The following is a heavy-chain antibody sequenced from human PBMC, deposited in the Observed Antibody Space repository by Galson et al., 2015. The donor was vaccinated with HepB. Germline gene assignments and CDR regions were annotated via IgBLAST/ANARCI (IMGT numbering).Heavy chain of an antibody. Sequence: SLRLSCAASGFTFSSYAMHWVRQAPGKGLEWVAVISYDGSNKYYADSVKGRFTISRDNSKNTLYLQMNSLRAEDTAVYYCARGGERDPTAEPEDFQHWGQGTLVTVSS. CDR2: ISYDGSNK. D-gene: IGHD1-1*01. CDR1: GFTFSSYA. CDR3: ARGGERDPTAEPEDFQH. V-gene: IGHV3-30-3*01. J-gene: IGHJ1*01.